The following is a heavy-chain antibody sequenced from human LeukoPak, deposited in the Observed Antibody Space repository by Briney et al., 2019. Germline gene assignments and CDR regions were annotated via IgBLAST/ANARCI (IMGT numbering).Heavy chain of an antibody. CDR1: GFTFSTYW. Sequence: GGSLRLSCAASGFTFSTYWMHWVRQTPGKGLEWVANINQDGSEKNYVDSVKGRFTISRDNAKNSLYLQMNSLRAEDTAVYYCAYGSYYDSSGSLFDYWGQGTLVTVSS. V-gene: IGHV3-7*01. CDR2: INQDGSEK. CDR3: AYGSYYDSSGSLFDY. D-gene: IGHD3-22*01. J-gene: IGHJ4*02.